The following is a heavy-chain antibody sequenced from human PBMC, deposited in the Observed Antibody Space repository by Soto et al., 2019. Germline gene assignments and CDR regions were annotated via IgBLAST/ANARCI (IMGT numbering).Heavy chain of an antibody. D-gene: IGHD3-3*01. CDR2: ISSSGSTI. CDR1: GFTFSSYE. Sequence: EVQLVESGGGLVQPGGSLRLSCAASGFTFSSYEMNWVRQAPGKGLEWVSYISSSGSTIYYADSVKGRFTISRDNAKNSLYLQMNSLRAEVTAVYYCARSPDYDFWRPGVFGYWGQGTLVTVSS. V-gene: IGHV3-48*03. CDR3: ARSPDYDFWRPGVFGY. J-gene: IGHJ4*02.